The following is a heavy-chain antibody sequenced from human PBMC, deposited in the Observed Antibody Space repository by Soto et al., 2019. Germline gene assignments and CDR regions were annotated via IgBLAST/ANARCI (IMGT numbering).Heavy chain of an antibody. V-gene: IGHV3-21*01. CDR2: ISDSSTHM. J-gene: IGHJ4*02. CDR1: GFTFSSYS. CDR3: ASSSSLNY. D-gene: IGHD6-6*01. Sequence: GGSLRLSCAASGFTFSSYSMNWVRQAPGKGLECVSSISDSSTHMYYTDSVKGRFTISRDNAKNSLYLQMDSLRAEDTAVYYCASSSSLNYWGQGTLVTVSS.